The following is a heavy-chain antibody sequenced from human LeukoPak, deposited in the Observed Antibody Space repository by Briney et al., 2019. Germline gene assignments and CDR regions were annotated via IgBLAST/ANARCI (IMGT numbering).Heavy chain of an antibody. CDR3: ANIVGATGY. CDR2: IYSGGST. D-gene: IGHD1-26*01. V-gene: IGHV3-66*01. CDR1: GFTFSDYY. J-gene: IGHJ4*02. Sequence: PGGSLRLSCAASGFTFSDYYMSWIRQAPGKGLEWVSVIYSGGSTYYADSVKGRFTISRDNSKNTLYLQMNSLRAEDTAVYYCANIVGATGYWGQGTLVTVSS.